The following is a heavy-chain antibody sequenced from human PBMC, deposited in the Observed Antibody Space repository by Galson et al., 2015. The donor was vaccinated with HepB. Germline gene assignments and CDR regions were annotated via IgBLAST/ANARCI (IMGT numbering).Heavy chain of an antibody. CDR1: GYTFTSYG. V-gene: IGHV1-18*01. D-gene: IGHD2-2*01. CDR3: ARGIVVVPAAMRFDY. CDR2: INDYNGDT. J-gene: IGHJ4*02. Sequence: SVKVSCKASGYTFTSYGIYWVRQAPGQGLEWMGWINDYNGDTNYAQKLQGRVTMTTDTSTSTAYLELRSLRSDDTAVYYCARGIVVVPAAMRFDYWGQGTLVTVSS.